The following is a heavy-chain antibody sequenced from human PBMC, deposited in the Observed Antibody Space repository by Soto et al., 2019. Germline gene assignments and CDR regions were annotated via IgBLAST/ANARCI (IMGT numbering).Heavy chain of an antibody. CDR3: ARARATIAAAAIFDC. J-gene: IGHJ4*02. V-gene: IGHV4-4*02. CDR2: VYRTGST. D-gene: IGHD6-13*01. Sequence: PPGKGLEWIGEVYRTGSTNYNPSLESRLTISVDKSKNQFSLKLTSVTAADTAVYYCARARATIAAAAIFDCWGQGTLVTVSS.